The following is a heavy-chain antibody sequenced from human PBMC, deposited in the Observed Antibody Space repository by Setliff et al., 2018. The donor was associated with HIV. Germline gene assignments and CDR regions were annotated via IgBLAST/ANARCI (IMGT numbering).Heavy chain of an antibody. J-gene: IGHJ4*02. CDR2: INHSGGST. Sequence: SETLSLTCAVYGESFSGYYWNWIRQPPGKGLEWIGEINHSGGSTNFNPSLKSRVTISVDSSKKQFSLNLNSVTAADTALYYCVRDLARVIAHWGQGTLVTVS. D-gene: IGHD2-21*01. V-gene: IGHV4-34*01. CDR3: VRDLARVIAH. CDR1: GESFSGYY.